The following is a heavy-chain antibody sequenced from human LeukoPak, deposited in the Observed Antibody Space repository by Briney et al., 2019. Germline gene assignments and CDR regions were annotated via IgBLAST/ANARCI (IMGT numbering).Heavy chain of an antibody. CDR2: ISADNGNT. J-gene: IGHJ4*02. V-gene: IGHV1-18*01. Sequence: ASVKVSCRASGYTFSNYGFSWVRQAPGQGLEWMGWISADNGNTNSLQKFQGRVTMTTDTSAGTVYMELRSLTSDDTAVYYCARDLGYTYGDYFDYWGQGTLVTAFS. CDR3: ARDLGYTYGDYFDY. CDR1: GYTFSNYG. D-gene: IGHD5-18*01.